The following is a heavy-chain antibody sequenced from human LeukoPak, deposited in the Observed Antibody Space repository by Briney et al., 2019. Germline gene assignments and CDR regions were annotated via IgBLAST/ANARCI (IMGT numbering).Heavy chain of an antibody. V-gene: IGHV4-34*01. CDR3: ARGAALSAAAGLDY. CDR2: INHSGST. D-gene: IGHD6-13*01. CDR1: GGSFSGYY. Sequence: SETLSLTCAVYGGSFSGYYWSWIRQPLGKGLEWIGEINHSGSTNYNPSLKSRVTISVDTSKNQFSLKLSSVTAADTAVYYCARGAALSAAAGLDYWGQGTLVTVSS. J-gene: IGHJ4*02.